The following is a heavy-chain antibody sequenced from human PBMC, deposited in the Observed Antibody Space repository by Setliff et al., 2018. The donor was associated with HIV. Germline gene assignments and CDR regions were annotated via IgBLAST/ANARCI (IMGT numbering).Heavy chain of an antibody. CDR2: IYYSGNS. CDR3: AREVNIPVRGITDDAFDI. CDR1: GASMSSGDYY. Sequence: SETLSLTCTVSGASMSSGDYYWSWIRQPPGKGLEWIGCIYYSGNSYYNPSLKSRVTLSVDTSKNQFSLKVNSVTAADTAVYYCAREVNIPVRGITDDAFDIWGQGTMVTVSS. J-gene: IGHJ3*02. V-gene: IGHV4-30-4*08. D-gene: IGHD3-10*01.